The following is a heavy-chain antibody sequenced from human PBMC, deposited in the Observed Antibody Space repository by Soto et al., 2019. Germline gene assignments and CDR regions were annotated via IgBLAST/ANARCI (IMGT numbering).Heavy chain of an antibody. V-gene: IGHV5-51*01. Sequence: GESLKISCQGSGYSFPTYWLAWVRQTPGRVLEYMGIIYPGDSDSRYSPAFQGQVTISADKSINTAYLQWTSLKASDTAIYYCARSRVSTPRLEDPFDIWGQGTMVTVSS. CDR2: IYPGDSDS. CDR1: GYSFPTYW. CDR3: ARSRVSTPRLEDPFDI. D-gene: IGHD5-12*01. J-gene: IGHJ3*02.